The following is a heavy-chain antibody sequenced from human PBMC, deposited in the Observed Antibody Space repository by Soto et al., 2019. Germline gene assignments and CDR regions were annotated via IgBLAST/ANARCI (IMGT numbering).Heavy chain of an antibody. D-gene: IGHD6-19*01. Sequence: QEQLVESGGGVVQPGRSLRLSCAASGFIFSNYGMHWVRQAPGKGLEWVAVIWYDESNEYYADSVKGRFTISRDNLKNTLYLQMNRLRAEDTAVYYCARDDIPGRGVSINGIDVWGQGTTVTVSS. J-gene: IGHJ6*02. V-gene: IGHV3-33*01. CDR1: GFIFSNYG. CDR3: ARDDIPGRGVSINGIDV. CDR2: IWYDESNE.